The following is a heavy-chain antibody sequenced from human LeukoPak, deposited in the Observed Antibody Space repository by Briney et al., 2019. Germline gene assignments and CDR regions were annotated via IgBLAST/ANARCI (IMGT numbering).Heavy chain of an antibody. CDR1: GGSISSGSYY. CDR3: ARGGSGYDY. CDR2: IYTSGST. D-gene: IGHD3-22*01. J-gene: IGHJ4*02. Sequence: PSQTLSLTCTVSGGSISSGSYYWSWIRQPAGKGLEWIGRIYTSGSTNYNPSLKSRVTISVDTSKNQFSLKLSSVTAAHTAVYYCARGGSGYDYWGQGTLATVSS. V-gene: IGHV4-61*02.